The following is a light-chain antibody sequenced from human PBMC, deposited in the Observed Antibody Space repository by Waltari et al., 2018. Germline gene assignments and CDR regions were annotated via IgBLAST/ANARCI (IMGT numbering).Light chain of an antibody. CDR1: NTNVGGQG. J-gene: IGLJ2*01. Sequence: QAGLTQPPSMSQALRQTATLTCTGDNTNVGGQGVAWPQQHQGHPPKLLSYRRNSRPSGISERFSASTSGNTASLTISGLQPEDEADYYCSAWDSSLGAWRFGGGTKLTVL. CDR3: SAWDSSLGAWR. CDR2: RRN. V-gene: IGLV10-54*04.